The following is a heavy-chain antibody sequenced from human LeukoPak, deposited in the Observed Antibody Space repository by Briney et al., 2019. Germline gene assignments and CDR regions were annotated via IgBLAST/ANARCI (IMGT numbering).Heavy chain of an antibody. CDR1: GYTFTSYG. CDR3: ARDIVVVPAAIRVSYYYYGMDV. D-gene: IGHD2-2*02. V-gene: IGHV1-18*01. J-gene: IGHJ6*02. Sequence: ASVKVSCKASGYTFTSYGISWVRQAPGQGLEWMGWISAYNGNTNYAQKLQGRVTMTTDTSTSTAYRELRSLRSDDTAVYYCARDIVVVPAAIRVSYYYYGMDVWGQGTTVTVSS. CDR2: ISAYNGNT.